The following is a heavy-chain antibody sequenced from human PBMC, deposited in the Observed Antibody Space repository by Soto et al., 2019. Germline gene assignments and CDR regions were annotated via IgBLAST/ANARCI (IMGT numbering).Heavy chain of an antibody. D-gene: IGHD6-19*01. CDR3: ARGYLDSSGWYFDY. Sequence: ASGKVSCKASGHTFTSCAMHWVRQAPGQRLEWMRWINAGNGNTKYSQKFQGRVTITRDTSASTAYMELSSLRSEDTAVYYCARGYLDSSGWYFDYWGHGTLVTVSS. J-gene: IGHJ4*01. V-gene: IGHV1-3*01. CDR1: GHTFTSCA. CDR2: INAGNGNT.